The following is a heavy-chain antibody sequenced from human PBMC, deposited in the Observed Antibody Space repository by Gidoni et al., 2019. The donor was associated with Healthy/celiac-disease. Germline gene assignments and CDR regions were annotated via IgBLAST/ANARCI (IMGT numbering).Heavy chain of an antibody. J-gene: IGHJ6*02. CDR3: ARDPRGGLSGGYGMDV. CDR2: FNPNSGGT. D-gene: IGHD3-10*01. V-gene: IGHV1-2*04. Sequence: QVPLVQSGAAVKKPGASVKVSCKASGYTFPGYYMHWVRQAPGQGIEWMGCFNPNSGGTNYAKKFQGWVTMTRETSISTAYMELSRLRSDDTAVYYWARDPRGGLSGGYGMDVWGQGTTVTVSS. CDR1: GYTFPGYY.